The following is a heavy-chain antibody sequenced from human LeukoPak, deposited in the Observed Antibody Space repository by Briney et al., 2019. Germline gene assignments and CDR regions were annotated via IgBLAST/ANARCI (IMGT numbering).Heavy chain of an antibody. CDR2: IKQDGSEK. J-gene: IGHJ4*02. D-gene: IGHD6-19*01. CDR3: ARDEIYSSGWYADY. CDR1: GFTFSSYW. V-gene: IGHV3-7*03. Sequence: GGSLRLSCAASGFTFSSYWMSWVRQAPGKGLEWVSNIKQDGSEKYYVDSAKGRFTISRDNAKNSLYLQMNSLRAEDTAVYYCARDEIYSSGWYADYWGQGTLVTVSS.